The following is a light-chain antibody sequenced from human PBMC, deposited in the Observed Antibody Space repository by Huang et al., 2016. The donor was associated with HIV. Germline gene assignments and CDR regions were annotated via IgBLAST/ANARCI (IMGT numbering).Light chain of an antibody. CDR3: QQYNSYPYT. V-gene: IGKV1-5*01. J-gene: IGKJ2*01. CDR1: QSIGGW. CDR2: DAS. Sequence: DIQMTQSPSTLSAAVGDRVTITCRASQSIGGWLAWYQQKPGKAPNLLIYDASSLEGGVPSRLSGSRSGTEFTLTITSLQPDDAAIYHCQQYNSYPYTFGQGTKLEI.